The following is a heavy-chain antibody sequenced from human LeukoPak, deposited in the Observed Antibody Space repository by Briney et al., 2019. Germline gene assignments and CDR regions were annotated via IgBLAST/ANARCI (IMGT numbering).Heavy chain of an antibody. J-gene: IGHJ5*02. D-gene: IGHD3-10*01. CDR1: GGSIRSY. CDR3: ARDSGTTGEVKFDP. CDR2: IYGSGST. V-gene: IGHV4-4*07. Sequence: PSENLSLTCTVSGGSIRSYWSWIRQPAGKGLEWIGRIYGSGSTDYNPSLKRRVTMSIDTSKNQFSLTLISVTAADTAVYYCARDSGTTGEVKFDPWGQGTLVTVSS.